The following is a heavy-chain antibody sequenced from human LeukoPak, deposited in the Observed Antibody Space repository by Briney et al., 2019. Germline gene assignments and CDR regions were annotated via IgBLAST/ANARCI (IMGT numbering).Heavy chain of an antibody. D-gene: IGHD6-13*01. Sequence: TSETLSLTCAVYGGSFSGYYWSWIRQPPGKGLEWIGEINHSGSTNYNPSLKGRVTISVDTSKNQFSLKLSSVTAADTAVYYCARGYSSSWYYYGMDVWGKGTTVTVSS. J-gene: IGHJ6*04. CDR3: ARGYSSSWYYYGMDV. V-gene: IGHV4-34*01. CDR1: GGSFSGYY. CDR2: INHSGST.